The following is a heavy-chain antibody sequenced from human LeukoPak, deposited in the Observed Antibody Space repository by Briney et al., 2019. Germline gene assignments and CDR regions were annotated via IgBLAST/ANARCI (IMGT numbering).Heavy chain of an antibody. D-gene: IGHD6-6*01. CDR3: ARAYSSSSSSDF. CDR1: GYTFTDYY. CDR2: ISPNSGGT. Sequence: ASVKVSCKAPGYTFTDYYMHWVRQAPGQGLEWMGGISPNSGGTNYAQKFQGRVTMTRDTSITTAYMELSRLRSDDTAVYYCARAYSSSSSSDFWGQGTLVIVSS. J-gene: IGHJ4*02. V-gene: IGHV1-2*02.